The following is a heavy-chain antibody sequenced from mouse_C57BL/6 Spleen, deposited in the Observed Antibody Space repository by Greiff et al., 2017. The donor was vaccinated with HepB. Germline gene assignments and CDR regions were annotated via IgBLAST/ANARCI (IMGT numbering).Heavy chain of an antibody. D-gene: IGHD3-2*02. Sequence: EVKLVESGGGLVKPGGSLKLSCAASGFTFSSYAMSWVRQTPEKRLEWVATISDGGSYTYYPDNVKGRFTISRDNAKNNLYLQMSHLKSEDTAMYYCARVGAQATWFAYWGQGTLVTVSA. CDR1: GFTFSSYA. V-gene: IGHV5-4*03. CDR2: ISDGGSYT. CDR3: ARVGAQATWFAY. J-gene: IGHJ3*01.